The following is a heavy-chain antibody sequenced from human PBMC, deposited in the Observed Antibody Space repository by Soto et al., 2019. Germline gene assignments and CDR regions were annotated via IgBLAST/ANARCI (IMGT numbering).Heavy chain of an antibody. J-gene: IGHJ6*02. Sequence: PSQTLSLTCALSGDSVFSSTAAWHWIRQSPSRGLEWLGRTYYRSKWYNDYAVPVKSRITINPDTSKNQFSLQLNSVTPEDTAVYYCARAGDYDFWGGHTGQYYYYGMDVWGQGTTVTVSS. CDR3: ARAGDYDFWGGHTGQYYYYGMDV. CDR2: TYYRSKWYN. CDR1: GDSVFSSTAA. D-gene: IGHD3-3*01. V-gene: IGHV6-1*01.